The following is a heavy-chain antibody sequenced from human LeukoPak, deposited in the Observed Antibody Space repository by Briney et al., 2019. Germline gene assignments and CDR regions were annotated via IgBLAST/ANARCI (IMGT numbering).Heavy chain of an antibody. CDR1: EFTFSDYY. CDR2: ISSGATAI. D-gene: IGHD4-11*01. J-gene: IGHJ4*02. Sequence: PGGSLRLSCSASEFTFSDYYMSWIRQAPGKGLEWISYISSGATAIQYADSVKGRFTISWDNAKNSLYLQMNSLRAEDTAVYYCTREDHSNYNYWGQGTLVTVSS. V-gene: IGHV3-11*04. CDR3: TREDHSNYNY.